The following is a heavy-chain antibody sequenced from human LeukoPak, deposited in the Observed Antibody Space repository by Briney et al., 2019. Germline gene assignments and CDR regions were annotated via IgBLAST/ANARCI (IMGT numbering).Heavy chain of an antibody. CDR1: GDTFSSYA. CDR2: IIPILGIA. D-gene: IGHD2-15*01. J-gene: IGHJ4*02. V-gene: IGHV1-69*04. CDR3: AACGGGGSCPTPNFDY. Sequence: EASVKVSCKASGDTFSSYAISGVRQAPGQGRVCMGRIIPILGIANYAQKLQGRVTITADKTTSTAYMELSSLRSEDTAVYYCAACGGGGSCPTPNFDYWGQGTLVTVSS.